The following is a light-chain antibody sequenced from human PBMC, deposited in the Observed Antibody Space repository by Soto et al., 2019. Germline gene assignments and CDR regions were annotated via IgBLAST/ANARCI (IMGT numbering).Light chain of an antibody. J-gene: IGKJ1*01. CDR1: QSVSSSY. V-gene: IGKV3-15*01. Sequence: EIVLTQSPGTLSLSPGERATLSCRASQSVSSSYLAWYQHKPGQPPRLLFYGASTRATGIPGRFSASGSGTEFTLTITSLQSEDFAVYYCQHYYNWPRTFGQGTTVEI. CDR2: GAS. CDR3: QHYYNWPRT.